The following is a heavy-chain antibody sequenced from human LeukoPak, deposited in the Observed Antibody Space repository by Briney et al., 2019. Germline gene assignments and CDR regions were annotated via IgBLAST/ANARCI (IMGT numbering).Heavy chain of an antibody. Sequence: SVKVSCKASGGTFSSYAISWVRQAPGQGLEWMGRIIPIFGTANYAQKFQGRVTITTDESTSTAYMELSSLTSEDTAVYYCARTTYYYDSSGYFDYWGQGTLVTVSS. V-gene: IGHV1-69*05. CDR2: IIPIFGTA. J-gene: IGHJ4*02. CDR1: GGTFSSYA. D-gene: IGHD3-22*01. CDR3: ARTTYYYDSSGYFDY.